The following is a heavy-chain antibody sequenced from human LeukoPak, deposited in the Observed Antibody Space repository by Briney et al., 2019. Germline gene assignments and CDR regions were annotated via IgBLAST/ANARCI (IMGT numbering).Heavy chain of an antibody. CDR1: GFRVSYHD. J-gene: IGHJ3*02. Sequence: PEGSLRLSCAASGFRVSYHDMRWVRQAPGKGLEFVSSIGAAGAHTFYADSVKGRFTISRDNFQSTMYLQMDGLRPEDSAVYYCARELGGTKTGGFDIWGQGTVVTVSS. D-gene: IGHD1-14*01. CDR3: ARELGGTKTGGFDI. CDR2: IGAAGAHT. V-gene: IGHV3-64*02.